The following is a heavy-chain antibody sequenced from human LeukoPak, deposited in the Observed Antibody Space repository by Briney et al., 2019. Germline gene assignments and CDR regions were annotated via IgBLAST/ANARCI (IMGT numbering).Heavy chain of an antibody. CDR1: GFTFSSYA. CDR3: TRGHPNMDTDAFDI. Sequence: GRSVRLSCAASGFTFSSYAMHWVRQAPGKGLEWVAVISYDGSNKYYADSVKGRFTISRDNAKNSLYLQMNSLRAEDTAVYYCTRGHPNMDTDAFDIWGQGTMVTVSP. D-gene: IGHD5-18*01. V-gene: IGHV3-30-3*01. J-gene: IGHJ3*02. CDR2: ISYDGSNK.